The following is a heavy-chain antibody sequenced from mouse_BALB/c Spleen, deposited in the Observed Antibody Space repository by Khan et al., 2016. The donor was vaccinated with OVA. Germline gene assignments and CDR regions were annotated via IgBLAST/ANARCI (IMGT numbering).Heavy chain of an antibody. CDR3: ARKNYYGYAMDY. V-gene: IGHV3-2*02. D-gene: IGHD1-1*01. CDR2: ISYSGST. CDR1: GYSITSGYA. J-gene: IGHJ4*01. Sequence: EVRLQQSGPGLVKPSQSLSLTCTVTGYSITSGYAWNWIRQFPGNKLEWMGYISYSGSTSYNPSLRSRISITRDTSKNQFFLQLNSVTTEDTATYYCARKNYYGYAMDYWGQGTLVTVSS.